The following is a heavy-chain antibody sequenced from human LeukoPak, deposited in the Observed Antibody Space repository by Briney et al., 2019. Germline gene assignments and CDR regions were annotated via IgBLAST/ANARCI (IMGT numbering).Heavy chain of an antibody. Sequence: GASVNVSCKASGYTFTTYYMHWVRQAPGQGLVWMGLINPSGGGTRYAQKFQGRVTMTRDTSTSTVYMELSSLRSEDTAVYYCASGYKTVSVFDHWGQGTLVTVSS. CDR3: ASGYKTVSVFDH. CDR1: GYTFTTYY. J-gene: IGHJ4*02. CDR2: INPSGGGT. D-gene: IGHD5-24*01. V-gene: IGHV1-46*01.